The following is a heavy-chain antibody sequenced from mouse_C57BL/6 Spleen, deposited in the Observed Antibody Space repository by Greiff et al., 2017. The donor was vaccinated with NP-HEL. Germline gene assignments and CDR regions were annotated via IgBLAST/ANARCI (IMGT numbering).Heavy chain of an antibody. D-gene: IGHD1-1*01. V-gene: IGHV5-4*01. CDR2: ISDGGSYT. J-gene: IGHJ4*01. CDR3: ARDPYGSSYAMDY. CDR1: GFTFSSYA. Sequence: EVKVEESGGGLVKPGGSLKLSCAASGFTFSSYAMSWVRQTPEKRLEWVATISDGGSYTYYPDNVKGRFTISRDNAKNNRYLQMSHLKSEDTAMYYCARDPYGSSYAMDYWGQGTSVTVSS.